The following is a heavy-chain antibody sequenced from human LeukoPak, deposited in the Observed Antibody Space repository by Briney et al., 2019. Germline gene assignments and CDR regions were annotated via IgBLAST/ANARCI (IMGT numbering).Heavy chain of an antibody. Sequence: SQTLSLTCTVSGGSISSGGYYWSWIRQHPGKGLEWIGYIYYSGSTYYNPSLKSRVTISVDTSKNQFSLKLSSVTAADTAVYYCARQIVVVPAAIGDAFDIWGQGTMVTVSS. D-gene: IGHD2-2*02. CDR3: ARQIVVVPAAIGDAFDI. V-gene: IGHV4-31*03. CDR1: GGSISSGGYY. J-gene: IGHJ3*02. CDR2: IYYSGST.